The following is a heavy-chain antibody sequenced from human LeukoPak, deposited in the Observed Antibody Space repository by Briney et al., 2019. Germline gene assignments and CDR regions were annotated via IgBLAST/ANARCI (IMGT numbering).Heavy chain of an antibody. CDR2: IYGGTNT. CDR1: GFTVSSNY. D-gene: IGHD3-22*01. V-gene: IGHV3-53*01. CDR3: ARDDSDLNYYDSGGYYGAYH. J-gene: IGHJ4*02. Sequence: GGSLRLSCAAPGFTVSSNYMTWVRQAPGKGLEWVSVIYGGTNTYYADSVKGRFTISRDNSKNTLYLQMNSLRAEDTAVYYCARDDSDLNYYDSGGYYGAYHWGQGTLVTVYS.